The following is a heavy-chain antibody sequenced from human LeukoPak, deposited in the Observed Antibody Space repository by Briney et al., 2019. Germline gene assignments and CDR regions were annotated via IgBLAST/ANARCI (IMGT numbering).Heavy chain of an antibody. CDR3: ATLKMTTVTKGLSYYFDY. CDR1: GYTFTSYA. Sequence: AASVKVSCKASGYTFTSYAMHWVRQAPGQRLEWMGWINAGNGNTKYSQKFQGRVTITRDTSASTAYMELSSLRSEDTAVYYCATLKMTTVTKGLSYYFDYWGQGTLVTVSS. CDR2: INAGNGNT. J-gene: IGHJ4*02. D-gene: IGHD4-17*01. V-gene: IGHV1-3*01.